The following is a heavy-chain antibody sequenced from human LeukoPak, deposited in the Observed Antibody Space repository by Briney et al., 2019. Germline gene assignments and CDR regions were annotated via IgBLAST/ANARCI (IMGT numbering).Heavy chain of an antibody. V-gene: IGHV4-59*08. D-gene: IGHD5-24*01. CDR3: ARRARRDGYNWGDYYYYYGMDL. CDR2: IYYSGST. J-gene: IGHJ6*02. CDR1: GGSISNHY. Sequence: SETLSLTCTVSGGSISNHYWSWIRQPPGKGLEWIGYIYYSGSTKYNPSLKTRVTISVDMSKNQFSLKLTSVTAADTAAYYCARRARRDGYNWGDYYYYYGMDLWGQGTTVTVSS.